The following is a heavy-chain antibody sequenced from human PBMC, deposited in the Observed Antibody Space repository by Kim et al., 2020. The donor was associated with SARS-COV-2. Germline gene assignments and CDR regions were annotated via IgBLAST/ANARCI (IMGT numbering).Heavy chain of an antibody. CDR1: GFTFSSYG. V-gene: IGHV3-33*06. CDR3: AKDRRYSYGYYYYYGMDV. D-gene: IGHD5-18*01. J-gene: IGHJ6*02. Sequence: GGSLRLSCAASGFTFSSYGMHWVRQAPGKGVEWVAVIWYDGSNKYYADSVKGRFTISRDNSKNTLYLQMNSLRAEDTAVYYCAKDRRYSYGYYYYYGMDVWGQGTTVTVSS. CDR2: IWYDGSNK.